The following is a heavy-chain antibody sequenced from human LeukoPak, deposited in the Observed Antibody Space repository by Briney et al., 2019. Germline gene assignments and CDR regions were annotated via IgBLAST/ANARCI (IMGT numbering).Heavy chain of an antibody. Sequence: GASVEVSCKASGGTFSSYAISWVRQAPGQGLEWMGRIIPIFGTANYAQKFQGRVTITTDESTSTAYMELSSLRSEDTAVYYCARGPRGVGYCTNGVCYRSYYYMDVWGKGTTVTVSS. J-gene: IGHJ6*03. V-gene: IGHV1-69*05. CDR1: GGTFSSYA. CDR2: IIPIFGTA. D-gene: IGHD2-8*01. CDR3: ARGPRGVGYCTNGVCYRSYYYMDV.